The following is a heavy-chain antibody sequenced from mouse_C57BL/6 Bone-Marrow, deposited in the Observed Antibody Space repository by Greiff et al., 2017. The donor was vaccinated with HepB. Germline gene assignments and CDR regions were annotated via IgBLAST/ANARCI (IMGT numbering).Heavy chain of an antibody. Sequence: VQLQQSGAELMKPGASVKISCKATGYTFTGYWIEWVKQRPGHGLEWIGEILPGSGSTNYNEKFKGKATFTADTSSNTAYMQLSSLTTEDSAIYYCAGRGPYDYDGSFAYWGQGTLVTVSA. CDR3: AGRGPYDYDGSFAY. D-gene: IGHD2-4*01. CDR2: ILPGSGST. V-gene: IGHV1-9*01. J-gene: IGHJ3*01. CDR1: GYTFTGYW.